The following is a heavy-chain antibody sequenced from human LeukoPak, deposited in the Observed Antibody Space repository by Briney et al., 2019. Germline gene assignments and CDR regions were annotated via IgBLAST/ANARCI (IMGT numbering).Heavy chain of an antibody. CDR2: INANAVNT. CDR3: AKPISGGLAVTAEWFDP. V-gene: IGHV3-23*01. CDR1: GFGFSFSA. Sequence: PGGSLRLSCEATGFGFSFSAMTSGRQAPGTGLEWVSTINANAVNTYYADSVKGRFTISRDNSKSTLYLQLNSLRAEDTAVDYGAKPISGGLAVTAEWFDPWGQGTLVTVSS. J-gene: IGHJ5*02. D-gene: IGHD6-19*01.